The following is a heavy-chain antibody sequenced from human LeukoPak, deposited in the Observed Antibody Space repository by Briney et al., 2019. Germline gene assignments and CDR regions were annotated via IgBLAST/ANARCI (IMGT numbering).Heavy chain of an antibody. V-gene: IGHV4-34*01. Sequence: SETLSLTCAVYGGSFSGYYWSWIRQPPGKGLEWIGEINHSGSTNYNPSLKSRVTISVDTSKNQFSLKLSSVTAADTAVYYCARGLKVVVGSGWYYFDYWGQGTLVTVSS. J-gene: IGHJ4*02. CDR2: INHSGST. CDR3: ARGLKVVVGSGWYYFDY. CDR1: GGSFSGYY. D-gene: IGHD6-19*01.